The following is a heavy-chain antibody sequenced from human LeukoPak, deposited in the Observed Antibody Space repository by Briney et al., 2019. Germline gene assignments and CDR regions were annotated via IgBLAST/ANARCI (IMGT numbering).Heavy chain of an antibody. CDR3: ARGDDYAFDY. Sequence: PGGSLRLSCAASGFTFSNAWMNWVRQAPGKGLEWVSSISSSSSYIYYADSVKGRFTISRDNAKNSLYLQMNSLRAEDTAVYYCARGDDYAFDYWGQGTLVTVSS. V-gene: IGHV3-21*01. CDR1: GFTFSNAW. D-gene: IGHD4-17*01. CDR2: ISSSSSYI. J-gene: IGHJ4*02.